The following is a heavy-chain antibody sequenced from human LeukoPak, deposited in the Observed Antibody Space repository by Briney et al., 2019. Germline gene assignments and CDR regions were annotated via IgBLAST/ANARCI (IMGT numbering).Heavy chain of an antibody. CDR1: GGTFSSYA. CDR3: ARDSLRFLEWSPGRVCWFDP. Sequence: SVKVSCKASGGTFSSYAISWVRQAPGQGLEWMGRIIPILGIANYAQKFQGRVTIAAGKSTSTAYMELSSLRSEDTAVYYCARDSLRFLEWSPGRVCWFDPWGQGTLVTVSS. J-gene: IGHJ5*02. V-gene: IGHV1-69*04. D-gene: IGHD3-3*01. CDR2: IIPILGIA.